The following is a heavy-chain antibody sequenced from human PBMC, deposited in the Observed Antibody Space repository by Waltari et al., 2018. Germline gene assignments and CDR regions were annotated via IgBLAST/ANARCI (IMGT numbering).Heavy chain of an antibody. CDR3: ARPGRVGGGSLMGLDY. CDR1: GGSFSSTSYY. V-gene: IGHV4-39*01. CDR2: FSYNGNT. Sequence: QLQLQESGPGLVTPSETLSLTCSVSGGSFSSTSYYWGWIRQPPGKGLEWIGSFSYNGNTYYNPSLKSRVTISVDTSKNQFSLQLTSVTAADTAMYYCARPGRVGGGSLMGLDYWGQGTLVTVSS. J-gene: IGHJ4*02. D-gene: IGHD2-15*01.